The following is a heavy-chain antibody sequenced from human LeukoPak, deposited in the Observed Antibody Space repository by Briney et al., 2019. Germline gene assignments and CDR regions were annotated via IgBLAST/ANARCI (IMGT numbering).Heavy chain of an antibody. D-gene: IGHD3-10*01. V-gene: IGHV4-59*01. CDR2: IYYSGST. CDR3: ARAYYYGSGRSLNYYYYYMDV. CDR1: SGSIVSYY. J-gene: IGHJ6*03. Sequence: SETLSLTCTVSSGSIVSYYWSCIRQPPGKGLEWIGYIYYSGSTNYNPSLKSRVTISVDTSKNQFSLKLSSVTAADTGVYYCARAYYYGSGRSLNYYYYYMDVWGKGTTVTVSS.